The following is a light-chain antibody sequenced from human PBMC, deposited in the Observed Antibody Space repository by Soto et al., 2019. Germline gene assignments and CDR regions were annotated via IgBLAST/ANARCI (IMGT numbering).Light chain of an antibody. CDR1: SGSLASNY. V-gene: IGLV6-57*03. CDR2: EDS. J-gene: IGLJ3*02. CDR3: QSHDSNAWV. Sequence: NFMLTQPHSVSESPGKTVTISCTRSSGSLASNYVQWYQQRPGSAPTTVIYEDSQRPSGVPDRISGSIDSSSNSASLTISGLKTEDEADYYCQSHDSNAWVFGGGTKLTVL.